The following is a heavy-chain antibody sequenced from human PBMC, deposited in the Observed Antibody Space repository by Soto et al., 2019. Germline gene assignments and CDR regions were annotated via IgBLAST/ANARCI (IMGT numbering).Heavy chain of an antibody. CDR3: AREECSSTSCYRVFDP. V-gene: IGHV1-69*06. J-gene: IGHJ5*02. CDR1: GGTFSSYA. D-gene: IGHD2-2*01. Sequence: QVQLVQSGAEVKKPGSSVKVSCKASGGTFSSYAISWLRQAPGQGLEWMGGLIPIFGTANYAQKFQGRVTITADKSTSTAYMELSSLRSEDTAVYYCAREECSSTSCYRVFDPWGQGTLVTVSS. CDR2: LIPIFGTA.